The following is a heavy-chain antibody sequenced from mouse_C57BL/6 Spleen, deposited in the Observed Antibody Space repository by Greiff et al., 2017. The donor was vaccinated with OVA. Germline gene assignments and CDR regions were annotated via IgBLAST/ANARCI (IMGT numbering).Heavy chain of an antibody. CDR1: GFTFSSYA. Sequence: EVQLQESGGGLVKPGGSLKLSCAASGFTFSSYAMSWVRQTPEKRLEWVATISDGGSYTYYPDNVKGRFTISRDNAKNNLYLQMSHLKSEDTAMYYCARRGGDYGYFDVWGTGTTVTVSS. CDR2: ISDGGSYT. CDR3: ARRGGDYGYFDV. V-gene: IGHV5-4*01. J-gene: IGHJ1*03.